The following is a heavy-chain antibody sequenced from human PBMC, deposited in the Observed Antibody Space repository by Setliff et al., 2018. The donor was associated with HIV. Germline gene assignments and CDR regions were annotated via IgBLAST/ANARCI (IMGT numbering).Heavy chain of an antibody. CDR2: FDPEDGET. D-gene: IGHD1-26*01. J-gene: IGHJ4*02. Sequence: ASVKVSCKVSGFTLREVSMHWVRQAPGKGLEWMGYFDPEDGETVYAQKFQGRVTMTEDTSTNTAYMELSSLRSEDTAVYYCARGSGSPKALTNFDYWGQGTLVTVS. CDR3: ARGSGSPKALTNFDY. V-gene: IGHV1-24*01. CDR1: GFTLREVS.